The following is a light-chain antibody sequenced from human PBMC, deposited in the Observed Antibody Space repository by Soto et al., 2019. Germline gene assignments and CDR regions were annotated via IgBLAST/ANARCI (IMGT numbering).Light chain of an antibody. J-gene: IGLJ1*01. V-gene: IGLV2-14*01. CDR1: SSDVGNYNY. CDR2: MVS. CDR3: TSPTPGSLYV. Sequence: QSAPTQPASVSGSPGQSITISCTGTSSDVGNYNYVSWYQQYPGRVPKLLIYMVSNRPSGVSNRFSGSKSGNTASLTISGLQAEDEADYFCTSPTPGSLYVFGTGTKLTVL.